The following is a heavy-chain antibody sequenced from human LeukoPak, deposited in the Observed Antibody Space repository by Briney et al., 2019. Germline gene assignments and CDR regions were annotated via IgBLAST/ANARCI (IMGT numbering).Heavy chain of an antibody. Sequence: ASVKVSCKASGYTFTDYYIHWVRQAPGQGLEWMGWIVPHSGSTNYAQNYQGRITMTRDTSISTAYMELSSLRSDDTAVYYCARNAYCDSTNCYAWFDPWGQGTLVTVSS. CDR2: IVPHSGST. CDR1: GYTFTDYY. D-gene: IGHD2-2*01. J-gene: IGHJ5*02. CDR3: ARNAYCDSTNCYAWFDP. V-gene: IGHV1-2*02.